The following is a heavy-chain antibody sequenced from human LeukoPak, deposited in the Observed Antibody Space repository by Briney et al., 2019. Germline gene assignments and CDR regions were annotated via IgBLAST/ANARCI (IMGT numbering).Heavy chain of an antibody. J-gene: IGHJ4*02. D-gene: IGHD3-22*01. Sequence: PSETLSLTCTVSGGSISSYYWSWIRQPAGKGLESIGHISTSGSTNYNPSLKSRVTMSVDTSKNQFSLKLSSVTAADTAVYHCARVRYSDSSVLTRKRSYYFDYWGQGTLVTVSS. CDR1: GGSISSYY. V-gene: IGHV4-4*07. CDR2: ISTSGST. CDR3: ARVRYSDSSVLTRKRSYYFDY.